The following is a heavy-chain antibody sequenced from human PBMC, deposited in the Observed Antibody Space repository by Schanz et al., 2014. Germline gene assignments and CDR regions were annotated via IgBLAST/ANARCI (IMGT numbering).Heavy chain of an antibody. D-gene: IGHD3-22*01. J-gene: IGHJ4*02. CDR2: MIGSGSSV. CDR3: AKDGRLPYYGTGSDFDY. Sequence: EVQLLESGGGLVQPGGSLRLSCAASGFTFSIYGMSWVRQAPGKGLEWVSRMIGSGSSVFYADSVKGRFTISRVNLKNTVYLQMNSRRAGDTAVYYCAKDGRLPYYGTGSDFDYWGQGTLXAVSS. V-gene: IGHV3-23*01. CDR1: GFTFSIYG.